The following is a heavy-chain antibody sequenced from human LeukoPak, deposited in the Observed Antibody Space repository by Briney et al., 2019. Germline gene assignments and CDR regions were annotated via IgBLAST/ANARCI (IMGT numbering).Heavy chain of an antibody. CDR2: ISSSSSYI. V-gene: IGHV3-21*04. D-gene: IGHD5-12*01. J-gene: IGHJ4*02. CDR1: GFTFSSYS. Sequence: GGSLRLSCAASGFTFSSYSMNWVRQAPGKGLEWVSSISSSSSYIYYADSVKGRFTISRDNSKNTLYLQMNSLRAEDTAVYYCAKTSAYDHFDYWGQGTLVTVSS. CDR3: AKTSAYDHFDY.